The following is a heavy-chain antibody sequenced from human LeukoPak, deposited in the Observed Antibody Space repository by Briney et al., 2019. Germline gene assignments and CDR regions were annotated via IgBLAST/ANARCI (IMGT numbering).Heavy chain of an antibody. CDR2: ISGSGGST. D-gene: IGHD3-22*01. CDR1: GFTFSSYA. Sequence: TGGSLRLSCAASGFTFSSYAMSWVRQAPGKGLEWVSAISGSGGSTYYADSVKGRFTISRDNSKNTLYLQMNSLRAEDTAVYYCAKGDSSGSLRLYYFDYWGQGTLVTVSS. J-gene: IGHJ4*02. V-gene: IGHV3-23*01. CDR3: AKGDSSGSLRLYYFDY.